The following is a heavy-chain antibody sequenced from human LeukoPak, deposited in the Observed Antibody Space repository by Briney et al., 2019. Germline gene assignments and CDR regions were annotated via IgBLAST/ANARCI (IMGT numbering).Heavy chain of an antibody. J-gene: IGHJ4*02. Sequence: GGSLRLSCAASGFAFSSYAMSWVRQAPGKGLEWMSGISASGDYTHYADSVKGRFAISRDNSENTLHLQLDSLRAEDTAVYYCAKEGSDYDLVGDYFDYWGQGTLVTVSS. D-gene: IGHD5-12*01. CDR3: AKEGSDYDLVGDYFDY. V-gene: IGHV3-23*01. CDR1: GFAFSSYA. CDR2: ISASGDYT.